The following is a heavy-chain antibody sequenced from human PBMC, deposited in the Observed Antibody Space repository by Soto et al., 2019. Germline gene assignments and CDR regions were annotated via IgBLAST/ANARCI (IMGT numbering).Heavy chain of an antibody. J-gene: IGHJ2*01. Sequence: GGSLRLSCAASGFTFSSYSMNWVRQAPGKGLEWVSSISSSSSYIYYADSVKGRFTISRDNAKNSLYLQMNSLRAEDTAVYYCARGSELYWHFDLWGRGTLVTVSS. CDR2: ISSSSSYI. V-gene: IGHV3-21*01. CDR3: ARGSELYWHFDL. D-gene: IGHD1-26*01. CDR1: GFTFSSYS.